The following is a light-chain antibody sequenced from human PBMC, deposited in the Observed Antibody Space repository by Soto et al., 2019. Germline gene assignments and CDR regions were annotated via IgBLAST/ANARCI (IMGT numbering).Light chain of an antibody. V-gene: IGKV1-27*01. J-gene: IGKJ4*01. CDR3: QTYSSAPLT. Sequence: DIQMTQSPSSLSASVGDRVTITCRASQGIGNYLAWYQQKPGKVPKLLIYTSSTLQSGVPSRFSGSGSGTDFTLTISNLQPEDVATYYCQTYSSAPLTFGGGTKVDI. CDR1: QGIGNY. CDR2: TSS.